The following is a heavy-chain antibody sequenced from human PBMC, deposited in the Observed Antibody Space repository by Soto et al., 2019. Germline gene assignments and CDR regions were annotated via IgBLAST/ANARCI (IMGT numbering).Heavy chain of an antibody. D-gene: IGHD4-17*01. CDR3: AGYGDYPLYYFDY. V-gene: IGHV4-59*01. CDR1: GGSISSYY. Sequence: SETLSVTGTVAGGSISSYYWSWIRQPPGKGLEWIGYIYYSGSTNYNPSLKSRVTISVDTSKNQFSLKPSSVTAADTAVYYCAGYGDYPLYYFDYWGQGTLVTVSS. J-gene: IGHJ4*02. CDR2: IYYSGST.